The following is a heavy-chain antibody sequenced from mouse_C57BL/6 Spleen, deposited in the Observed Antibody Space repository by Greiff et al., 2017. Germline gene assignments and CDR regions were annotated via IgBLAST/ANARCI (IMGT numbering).Heavy chain of an antibody. Sequence: VQLQQSGAELVKPGASVKISCKASGYAFSSYWMNWVKQRPGQGLEWIGQIYPGDGDTNYNGKFKGKATLTADKSSSTAYMQLSSLTSEDSAVYFCANCDYSYAMDYWGQGTSVTVSS. J-gene: IGHJ4*01. V-gene: IGHV1-80*01. D-gene: IGHD2-4*01. CDR1: GYAFSSYW. CDR3: ANCDYSYAMDY. CDR2: IYPGDGDT.